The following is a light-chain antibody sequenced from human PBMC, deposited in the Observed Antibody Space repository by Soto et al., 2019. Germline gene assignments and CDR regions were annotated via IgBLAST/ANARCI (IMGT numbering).Light chain of an antibody. Sequence: QSVLTQPPSVSGAPGQRVTISCTGSSSNIGAGYDVHWYQQLPGAAPKLLIYDNNKRPSGIPDRFSGSKSGTSGTLDITGLQTGDEAHYYCATWDGSLPGEVFGGGTKVTVL. V-gene: IGLV1-51*01. J-gene: IGLJ2*01. CDR2: DNN. CDR3: ATWDGSLPGEV. CDR1: SSNIGAGYD.